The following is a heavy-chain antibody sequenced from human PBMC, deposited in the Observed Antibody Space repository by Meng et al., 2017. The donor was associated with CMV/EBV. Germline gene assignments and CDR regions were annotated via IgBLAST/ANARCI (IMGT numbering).Heavy chain of an antibody. CDR2: FDPEDGET. J-gene: IGHJ4*02. CDR3: ATDRGRGCSSTSCSLYYFDY. D-gene: IGHD2-2*01. CDR1: LTALS. Sequence: LTALSMHWVRQAPGKGLEWMGGFDPEDGETIYAQKFQGRVTMTEDTSTDTAYMELSSLRSEDTAVYYCATDRGRGCSSTSCSLYYFDYWGQGTLVTVSS. V-gene: IGHV1-24*01.